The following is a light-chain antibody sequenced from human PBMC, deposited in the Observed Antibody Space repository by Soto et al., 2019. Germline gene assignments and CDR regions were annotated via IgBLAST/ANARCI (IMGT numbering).Light chain of an antibody. J-gene: IGKJ1*01. V-gene: IGKV3-20*01. CDR1: QSVSSSY. CDR2: GAS. Sequence: EVVLTHSPGTLSLSPWERATLSCRASQSVSSSYLAWYQQKPGQAPRLLIYGASNRATGIPDRFSGSGSGTDFTLTISRLEPEDFAVYYWQQYCRSSTFGQGTKVDIK. CDR3: QQYCRSST.